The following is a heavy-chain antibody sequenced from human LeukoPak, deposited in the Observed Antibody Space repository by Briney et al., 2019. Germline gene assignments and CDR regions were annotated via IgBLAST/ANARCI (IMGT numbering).Heavy chain of an antibody. D-gene: IGHD4-17*01. CDR1: GYTFTSYG. V-gene: IGHV1-18*01. CDR3: ARAFPTVTALFFGY. CDR2: ISAYNGNT. Sequence: ASVKVSCKASGYTFTSYGISWVRQAPGQGLEWMGWISAYNGNTNYAQKLQGRVTMTTDTSTSTAYMELRSLRSDDTAAYYCARAFPTVTALFFGYWGQGTLVTVSS. J-gene: IGHJ4*02.